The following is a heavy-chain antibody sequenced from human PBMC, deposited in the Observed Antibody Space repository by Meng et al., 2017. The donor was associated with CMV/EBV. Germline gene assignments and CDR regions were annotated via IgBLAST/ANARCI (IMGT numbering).Heavy chain of an antibody. CDR2: IRSKANSYAT. Sequence: MNGVRQASGTGLEWVGRIRSKANSYATAYAASVKGRFTISRDDSKNTAYLQMNSLKTEDTAVYYCTRDKGEWIQLWLHNWFDPWGQGTLVTVSS. CDR3: TRDKGEWIQLWLHNWFDP. V-gene: IGHV3-73*01. D-gene: IGHD5-18*01. J-gene: IGHJ5*02.